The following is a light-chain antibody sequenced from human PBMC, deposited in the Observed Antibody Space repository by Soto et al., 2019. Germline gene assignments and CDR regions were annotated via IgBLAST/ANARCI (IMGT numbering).Light chain of an antibody. CDR1: RNIGTS. CDR2: KTS. J-gene: IGKJ2*01. Sequence: DILMTQSPSTLSAFVGDRVTITCRASRNIGTSLAWYQLKPGKAPNLLIYKTSSLQTGIPSRFNGSGSETEFTLTISSLQPDDFETYYCQQYHNSHAFGQGTKLEIK. V-gene: IGKV1-5*03. CDR3: QQYHNSHA.